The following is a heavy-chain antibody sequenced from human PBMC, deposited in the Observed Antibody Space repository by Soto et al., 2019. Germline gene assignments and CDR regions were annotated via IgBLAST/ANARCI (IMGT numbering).Heavy chain of an antibody. Sequence: SETLSLTCAVYGGSFSGYYWSWIRQPPGKGLEWIGEINHSGSTNYNPSLKSRVTISVDTSKNQFSLKLSSVTAADTAVYYCAREPSYYYGSAALNWFDPWGQGTLVTVSS. CDR3: AREPSYYYGSAALNWFDP. CDR2: INHSGST. V-gene: IGHV4-34*01. D-gene: IGHD3-10*01. CDR1: GGSFSGYY. J-gene: IGHJ5*02.